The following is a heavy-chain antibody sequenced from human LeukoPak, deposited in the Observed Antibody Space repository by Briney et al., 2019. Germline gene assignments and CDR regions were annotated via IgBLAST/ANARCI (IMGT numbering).Heavy chain of an antibody. CDR1: GSTFTSYG. J-gene: IGHJ4*02. Sequence: GSSVKVSCKASGSTFTSYGISWVRQAPGQRLEWMGWINAYNGNTNYAKKLKGRVTMTKDPYTSTAYMELRSLRSDDTAVYYCRRMSYDYVWEEENDCWGQGTLVTVSS. CDR2: INAYNGNT. D-gene: IGHD3-16*01. V-gene: IGHV1-18*01. CDR3: RRMSYDYVWEEENDC.